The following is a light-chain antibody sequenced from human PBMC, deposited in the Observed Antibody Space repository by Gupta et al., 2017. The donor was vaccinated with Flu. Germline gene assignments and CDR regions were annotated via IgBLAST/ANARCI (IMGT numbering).Light chain of an antibody. CDR2: TVS. CDR1: PSRVYSDVSTY. J-gene: IGKJ1*01. Sequence: IYCMSSPSRVYSDVSTYLDWFQQRPGKAPRRLIYTVSNLESGVPARFSGSGSGTDFTLKISRVEAEDFGVYYCMQVTNWPWTFGEGTKVEIK. CDR3: MQVTNWPWT. V-gene: IGKV2-30*01.